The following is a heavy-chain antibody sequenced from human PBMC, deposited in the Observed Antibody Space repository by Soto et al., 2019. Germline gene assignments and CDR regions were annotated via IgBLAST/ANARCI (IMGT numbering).Heavy chain of an antibody. J-gene: IGHJ4*02. V-gene: IGHV3-23*01. CDR3: AKDSGSSGLFDY. CDR2: ISGSGGST. D-gene: IGHD5-12*01. CDR1: GFTFSNYA. Sequence: VGPLRLSGAVSGFTFSNYAMSWVRQAPGKGLEWVSIISGSGGSTFYADSVKGRFTISRDNSKKTLHLQMNSLRAEDTAVYYCAKDSGSSGLFDYWGQGTLVTVSS.